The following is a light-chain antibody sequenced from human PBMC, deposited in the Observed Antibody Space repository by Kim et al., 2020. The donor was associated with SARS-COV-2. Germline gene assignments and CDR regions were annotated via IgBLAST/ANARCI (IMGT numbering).Light chain of an antibody. J-gene: IGKJ1*01. Sequence: ASVGDRVTITCRTSQGIGRYLNWYQQKPGNAPKLLIFDASSLQSGVPSTFSGSGSGTDFTLTISSLQREDSSTYYCQQSYRTPWTFGQGTKVDIK. V-gene: IGKV1-39*01. CDR1: QGIGRY. CDR2: DAS. CDR3: QQSYRTPWT.